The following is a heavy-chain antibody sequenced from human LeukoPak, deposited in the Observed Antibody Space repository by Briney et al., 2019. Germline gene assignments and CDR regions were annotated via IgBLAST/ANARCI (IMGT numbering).Heavy chain of an antibody. J-gene: IGHJ4*02. CDR2: IYYSGST. CDR3: ARHASWLQLWLNY. CDR1: GGSISSYY. Sequence: SETLSLTCTVSGGSISSYYWSWIRQPPGKGLEWIGYIYYSGSTYYNPSFQSRVTISVDTSKNQFSLKLTSVTAADTAIYYCARHASWLQLWLNYWGQGTLVAVSS. D-gene: IGHD5-24*01. V-gene: IGHV4-59*08.